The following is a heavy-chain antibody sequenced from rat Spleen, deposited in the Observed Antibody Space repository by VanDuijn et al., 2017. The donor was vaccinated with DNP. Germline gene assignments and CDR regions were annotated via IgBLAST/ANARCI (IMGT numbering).Heavy chain of an antibody. CDR3: ARRGTLGAMDA. CDR1: GFTFSDYY. D-gene: IGHD1-5*01. Sequence: EVQLVESGGGLVQPGGSLKLSCAVSGFTFSDYYMAWVRQAPTKGLEWVAYISYDGGSSYYGDSVKGRFTISRDNARSTLYLQMDSLRSEETATYFCARRGTLGAMDAWGQGTSVTVSS. CDR2: ISYDGGSS. V-gene: IGHV5-7*01. J-gene: IGHJ4*01.